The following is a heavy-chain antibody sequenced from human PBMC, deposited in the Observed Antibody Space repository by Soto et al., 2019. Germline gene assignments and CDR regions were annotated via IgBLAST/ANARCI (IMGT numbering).Heavy chain of an antibody. CDR2: INHSGTT. V-gene: IGHV4-34*01. CDR3: ASARSDSSSHIYYGLDV. D-gene: IGHD3-3*01. J-gene: IGHJ6*02. CDR1: GGSFSGYS. Sequence: TLSLTCAVYGGSFSGYSWTWLRQPPGKGLEWIGEINHSGTTDYNPALKSRVTMSADTSKNQFSLRMTSVTAADTAVYSCASARSDSSSHIYYGLDVWGQGTTVTVSS.